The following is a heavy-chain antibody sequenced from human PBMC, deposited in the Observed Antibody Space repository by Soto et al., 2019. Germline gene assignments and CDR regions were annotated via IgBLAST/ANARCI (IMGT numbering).Heavy chain of an antibody. Sequence: ASVKVSCKASGYTFTSYGISWVRQAPGQGLEWMGWISAYNGNTNYAQKLQGRVTMTTDTSTSTAYMELRSLRSDDTAVYYCARLSPPTYYDILTGYSDFDYWGQGTLVTVSS. CDR2: ISAYNGNT. CDR3: ARLSPPTYYDILTGYSDFDY. J-gene: IGHJ4*02. CDR1: GYTFTSYG. D-gene: IGHD3-9*01. V-gene: IGHV1-18*01.